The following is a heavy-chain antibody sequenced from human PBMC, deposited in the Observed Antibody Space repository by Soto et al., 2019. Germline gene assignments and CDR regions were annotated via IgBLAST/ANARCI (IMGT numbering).Heavy chain of an antibody. CDR1: GFTFSSYG. V-gene: IGHV3-33*01. D-gene: IGHD3-3*01. CDR3: ARDPSDFWSGSYYYGMDV. CDR2: IWYDGSNK. J-gene: IGHJ6*02. Sequence: QVQLVESGGGVVQPGRSLRLSCAASGFTFSSYGMHWVRQAPGKGLEWVAVIWYDGSNKYYVDSVKGRFTISRDNSKNTXXLQMNSLRAEDTAVYYCARDPSDFWSGSYYYGMDVWGQGTTVTVSS.